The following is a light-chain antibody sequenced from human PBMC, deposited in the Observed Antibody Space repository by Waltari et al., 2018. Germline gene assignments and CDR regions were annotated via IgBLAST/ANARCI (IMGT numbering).Light chain of an antibody. CDR1: SSNIGAGYE. CDR3: QSYDSSGHYV. CDR2: GNT. V-gene: IGLV1-40*01. J-gene: IGLJ1*01. Sequence: QSVLTQPPSVSGAPGERVTISCTGSSSNIGAGYEVHWYQQVPGTAPKLLLYGNTSRPTGVPDRGSGSKSGTAASLAITGLQAEDESDYYCQSYDSSGHYVFGSGTKVTVL.